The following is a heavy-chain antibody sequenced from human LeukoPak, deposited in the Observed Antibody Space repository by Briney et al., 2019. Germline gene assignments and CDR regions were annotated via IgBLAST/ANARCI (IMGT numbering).Heavy chain of an antibody. CDR2: IYHSGST. CDR3: ARVLIAAAGSYYFDY. V-gene: IGHV4-4*02. D-gene: IGHD6-13*01. Sequence: SETLSLTCAVSGGSISSSNWWSWVRQPPGKGLEWIGEIYHSGSTNYNPSLKSRVTISVDKSKNQFSLKLSSVTAADTAVYYCARVLIAAAGSYYFDYWGQGTLVPVSS. CDR1: GGSISSSNW. J-gene: IGHJ4*02.